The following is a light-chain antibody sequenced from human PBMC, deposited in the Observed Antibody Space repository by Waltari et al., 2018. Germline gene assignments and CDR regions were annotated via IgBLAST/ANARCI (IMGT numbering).Light chain of an antibody. V-gene: IGLV2-14*03. CDR2: DVN. CDR3: SSYTASGTLV. J-gene: IGLJ2*01. Sequence: QSALTQPASVSESPGQSITIPCTATSRDVIPYNYVSWYQQHPGTAPKLLIYDVNNRPSGGSDRFSGSKSGNAASLTISRLQAEDEADYYCSSYTASGTLVFGGGTRLTVL. CDR1: SRDVIPYNY.